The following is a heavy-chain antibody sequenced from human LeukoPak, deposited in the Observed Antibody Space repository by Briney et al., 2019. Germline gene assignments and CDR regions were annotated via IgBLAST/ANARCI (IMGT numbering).Heavy chain of an antibody. J-gene: IGHJ4*02. V-gene: IGHV4-34*01. CDR1: GGSYSGYY. CDR3: ARAHATYYYGSGSPGEFDY. D-gene: IGHD3-10*01. CDR2: INHSGST. Sequence: SEILSLTCAVYGGSYSGYYWSWIRQPPGKGLEWIGEINHSGSTNYNPSLKSRVTISVDTSKNQFSLKLSSVTAADTAVYYCARAHATYYYGSGSPGEFDYWGQGTLVTVSS.